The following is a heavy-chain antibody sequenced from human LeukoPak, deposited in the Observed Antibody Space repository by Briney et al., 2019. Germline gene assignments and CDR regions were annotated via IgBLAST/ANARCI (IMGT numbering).Heavy chain of an antibody. CDR1: GLTVSSEH. V-gene: IGHV3-66*01. CDR3: ATDPPLGDY. J-gene: IGHJ4*02. CDR2: IHISTNT. Sequence: GGSLRLSCVASGLTVSSEHMSWVRQAPGKGLEWVSTIHISTNTYYADSVKGRFTISRDNSENTLYLQMNSLRPEDTAVYYCATDPPLGDYWGQGTQVTVSS.